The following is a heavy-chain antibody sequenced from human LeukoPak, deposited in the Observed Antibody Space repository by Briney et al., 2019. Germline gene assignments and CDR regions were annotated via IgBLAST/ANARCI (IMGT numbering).Heavy chain of an antibody. J-gene: IGHJ4*02. CDR2: IYYSGST. CDR3: ARGGYSYGYSAAWFDY. Sequence: SETLSLTCTVSGGSISSYYWSRIRQPPGKGLEWIGYIYYSGSTNYNPSLKSRVTISVDTSKNQFSLKLSSVTAADTAVYYCARGGYSYGYSAAWFDYWGQGTLVTVSS. CDR1: GGSISSYY. D-gene: IGHD5-18*01. V-gene: IGHV4-59*01.